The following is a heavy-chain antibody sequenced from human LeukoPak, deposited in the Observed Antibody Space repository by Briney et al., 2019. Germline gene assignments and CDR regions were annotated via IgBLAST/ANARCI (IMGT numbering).Heavy chain of an antibody. Sequence: PSETLSLTCAVYGGSFSGYYWSWIRQPPGKGLEWIGYIYYSGSTNYNPSLKSRVTISVDTSKNQFSLKLSSVTAADTAVYYCAREDYSSGLDYWGQGTLVTVSS. CDR2: IYYSGST. CDR1: GGSFSGYY. J-gene: IGHJ4*02. CDR3: AREDYSSGLDY. D-gene: IGHD6-19*01. V-gene: IGHV4-59*01.